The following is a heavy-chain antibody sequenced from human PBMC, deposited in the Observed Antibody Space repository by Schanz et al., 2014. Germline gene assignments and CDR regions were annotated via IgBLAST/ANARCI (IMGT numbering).Heavy chain of an antibody. J-gene: IGHJ6*02. V-gene: IGHV1-2*02. Sequence: QVQLVQSGAEVKKPGSSVKVSCKASGGTFSSYTISWVRQAPGQGLEWMGWINPDSGGTNYAQKFQGRVRPNPDSGGNTQEQQVRGRVTMTRDTSITNVYMELRRLRSDDSDVYYCASDFWSGYSHYYYGLDAWGQGTTVTVSS. D-gene: IGHD3-3*01. CDR1: GGTFSSYT. CDR2: INPDSGGT. CDR3: ASDFWSGYSHYYYGLDA.